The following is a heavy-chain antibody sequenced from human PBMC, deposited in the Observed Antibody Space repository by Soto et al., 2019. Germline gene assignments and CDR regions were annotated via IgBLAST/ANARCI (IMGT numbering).Heavy chain of an antibody. D-gene: IGHD2-15*01. J-gene: IGHJ4*02. CDR1: GFSFRNYW. CDR2: INHDGSEQ. V-gene: IGHV3-7*01. CDR3: ARDIGYSSFDY. Sequence: EVQLVESGGDLVQPGGSLRLSCAVSGFSFRNYWMSWVRQAPGKGLEWVANINHDGSEQNFLDSVKGRFTISRDNGKNSLFLQMHSLRAEDTAVYYCARDIGYSSFDYWGQGTLVTVSS.